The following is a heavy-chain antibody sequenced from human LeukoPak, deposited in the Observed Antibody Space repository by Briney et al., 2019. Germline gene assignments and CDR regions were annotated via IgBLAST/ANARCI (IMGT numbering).Heavy chain of an antibody. V-gene: IGHV4-59*01. CDR2: IYYSGST. Sequence: SETLSLTCTVSGGSISSYYWSWIRQPPGKGLEWIGYIYYSGSTNYNPSLKSRVTISVDTSKNQFSLKLSSVTAADTAVYYCARETPDSSSWYEWFDPWGQGTLVTVSS. CDR1: GGSISSYY. J-gene: IGHJ5*02. CDR3: ARETPDSSSWYEWFDP. D-gene: IGHD6-13*01.